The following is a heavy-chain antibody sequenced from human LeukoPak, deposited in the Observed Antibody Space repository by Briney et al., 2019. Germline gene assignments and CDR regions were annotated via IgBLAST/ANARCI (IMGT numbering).Heavy chain of an antibody. Sequence: GASVKVSCKASGGTFSSYAISWVRQAPGQGLEWMGWINPNSGGTNYARKFQGGVTMTRDTSISTAYMELSRLRSDDTAVYYCARGFLYCTNGVCPFDYWGQGTLVTVSP. CDR2: INPNSGGT. CDR1: GGTFSSYA. J-gene: IGHJ4*02. D-gene: IGHD2-8*01. V-gene: IGHV1-2*02. CDR3: ARGFLYCTNGVCPFDY.